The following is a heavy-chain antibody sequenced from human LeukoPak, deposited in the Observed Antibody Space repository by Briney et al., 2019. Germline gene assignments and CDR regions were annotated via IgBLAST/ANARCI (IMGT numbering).Heavy chain of an antibody. Sequence: SVKVSCKASGGTFGSYAISWVRQPPGQGLEWVGGIIPIFGTANYAQKSQDRGTITAEKSTSTAYMELSSPRTEDTAVYYCARPRVGDHYYYYMDVWGKGTTVTVSS. CDR2: IIPIFGTA. D-gene: IGHD3-16*01. J-gene: IGHJ6*03. V-gene: IGHV1-69*06. CDR1: GGTFGSYA. CDR3: ARPRVGDHYYYYMDV.